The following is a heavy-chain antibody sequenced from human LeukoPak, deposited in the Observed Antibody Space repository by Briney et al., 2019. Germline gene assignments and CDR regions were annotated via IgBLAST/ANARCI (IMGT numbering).Heavy chain of an antibody. V-gene: IGHV1-2*02. D-gene: IGHD1-26*01. J-gene: IGHJ4*02. CDR3: ARDRTSGSYLYYFDY. CDR2: INPDSGGT. CDR1: GYTFTGYY. Sequence: GASVKVSCKVSGYTFTGYYMHWVRQAPGQGLEWMGWINPDSGGTNYAQKFQGRVTMTRDTSISTAYMELSRLRPDDTAVYYCARDRTSGSYLYYFDYWGQGTLVTVSS.